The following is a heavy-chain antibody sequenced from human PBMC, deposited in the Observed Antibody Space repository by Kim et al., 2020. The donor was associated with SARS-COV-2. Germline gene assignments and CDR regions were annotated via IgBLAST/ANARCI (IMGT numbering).Heavy chain of an antibody. CDR1: GGSISSFY. CDR3: ARGAGWWGY. V-gene: IGHV4-59*01. D-gene: IGHD2-8*02. CDR2: IYYSGTT. J-gene: IGHJ4*02. Sequence: SETLSLTCTVSGGSISSFYWSWIRQSPGQALEWIGYIYYSGTTNYNPSLKSRVTISLDTSRSQFSLKLSSVTAADTAVYFCARGAGWWGYWGQGTLVTVSS.